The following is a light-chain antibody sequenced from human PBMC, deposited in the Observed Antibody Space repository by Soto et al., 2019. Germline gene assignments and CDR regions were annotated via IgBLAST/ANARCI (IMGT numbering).Light chain of an antibody. CDR2: GAS. CDR3: LQAANSRCT. J-gene: IGKJ1*01. V-gene: IGKV3-20*01. CDR1: QTVASNY. Sequence: ETVLTQSPGTLSLSPGERVTLSCRASQTVASNYFAWYQQRPGQAPRLLMNGASTRATGVPDRFSGSGSGTDFTLTISRFEPEDSAVYSCLQAANSRCTFGHGTKVDIK.